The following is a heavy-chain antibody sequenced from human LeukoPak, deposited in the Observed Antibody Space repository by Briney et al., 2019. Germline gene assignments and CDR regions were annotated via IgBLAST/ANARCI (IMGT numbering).Heavy chain of an antibody. CDR2: IYHSGST. CDR3: ARARGDYGWFDP. D-gene: IGHD4-17*01. CDR1: GGSISSGGYS. V-gene: IGHV4-30-2*01. J-gene: IGHJ5*02. Sequence: PSQTLSLTCAVSGGSISSGGYSWSWIRQPPGKGLEWIGYIYHSGSTYYNPSLKSRVTISVDRSKNQFSLKLSSVTAADTAVYYCARARGDYGWFDPWGQGTLVTVSS.